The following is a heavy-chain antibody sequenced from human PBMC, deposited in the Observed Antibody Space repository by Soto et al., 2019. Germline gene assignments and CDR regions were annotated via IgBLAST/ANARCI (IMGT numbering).Heavy chain of an antibody. J-gene: IGHJ6*03. V-gene: IGHV4-34*01. CDR2: INDSGNI. CDR1: GGSFSGYQ. D-gene: IGHD3-10*01. CDR3: VRGLIVWFGELSRRGGYCYYVDV. Sequence: QVQLQQWGAGLLKPSETLSLTCAVYGGSFSGYQWSWIRQTPGKGLEWIGEINDSGNINYNPSLKSRVTILIDTSKKQICLKLSSLTAADTAGYHCVRGLIVWFGELSRRGGYCYYVDVWGKGTTVTASS.